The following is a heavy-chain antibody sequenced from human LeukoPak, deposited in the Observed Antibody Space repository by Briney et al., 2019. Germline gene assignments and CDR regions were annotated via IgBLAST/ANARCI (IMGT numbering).Heavy chain of an antibody. J-gene: IGHJ6*03. V-gene: IGHV4-39*07. CDR2: IYYSGST. Sequence: ETLPLTCTVSGGSITIGTDFWGWVRQPPGKGLEWIGNIYYSGSTYYNPSLKSRVTISVDTSKNQFSLKLSSVTAADTAVYYCARRRYYYGSGSYYYYYYYMDVWGKGTTVTVSS. CDR3: ARRRYYYGSGSYYYYYYYMDV. CDR1: GGSITIGTDF. D-gene: IGHD3-10*01.